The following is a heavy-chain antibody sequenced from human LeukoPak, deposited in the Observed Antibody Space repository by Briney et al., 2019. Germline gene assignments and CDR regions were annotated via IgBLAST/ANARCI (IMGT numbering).Heavy chain of an antibody. CDR2: IYSGGST. J-gene: IGHJ4*02. D-gene: IGHD6-13*01. CDR3: AKDHSSSWYYFDY. Sequence: GGSLRLSCAASGFTVSSNYMSWVRQAPGKGLEWVSVIYSGGSTYYADSVKGRFTISRDNSKNTLYLQMNSLRAEDTAVYYCAKDHSSSWYYFDYWGQGTLVTVSS. CDR1: GFTVSSNY. V-gene: IGHV3-66*01.